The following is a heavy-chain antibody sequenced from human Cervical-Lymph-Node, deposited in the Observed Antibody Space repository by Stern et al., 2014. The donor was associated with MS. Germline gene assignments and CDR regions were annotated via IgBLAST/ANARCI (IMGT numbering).Heavy chain of an antibody. D-gene: IGHD3/OR15-3a*01. CDR2: INPSGASA. CDR1: GYTFTSHY. CDR3: ASGTGSKRPTGNY. V-gene: IGHV1-46*04. J-gene: IGHJ4*02. Sequence: VQLVESGAEVKKPGASVKVSCKASGYTFTSHYMHWVRQAPGQGLEWGGIINPSGASASYAQKLQGRVTMTRDTSTSHVYLELSSLRSEDTAVYYCASGTGSKRPTGNYWGQGTLVTVSS.